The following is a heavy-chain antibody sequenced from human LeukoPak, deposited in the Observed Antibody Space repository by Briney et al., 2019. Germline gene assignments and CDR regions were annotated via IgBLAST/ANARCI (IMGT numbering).Heavy chain of an antibody. CDR3: ASLILSTVATVTTGDFDL. CDR1: GFTFSSHS. CDR2: VSSSSNTI. D-gene: IGHD4-17*01. Sequence: GGSLRLSCAASGFTFSSHSMNWVRQAPGKGLDWISYVSSSSNTIKCADSVKGRFTISRDNAKNSLYLQMNSLRTEDTAVYYCASLILSTVATVTTGDFDLWGRGTLVTVSS. V-gene: IGHV3-48*01. J-gene: IGHJ2*01.